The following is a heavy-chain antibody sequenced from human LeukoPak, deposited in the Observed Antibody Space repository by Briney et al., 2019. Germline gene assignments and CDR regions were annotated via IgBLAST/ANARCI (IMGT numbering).Heavy chain of an antibody. Sequence: GGSLRLSCAASGFTFSSYSMNWVRQAPGKGLEWVSYISSSSSTIYYADSVKGRFTISRDNAKNSLYLQMNSLRAEDTAVYYCARERGLADSGSYLDYFDYWGQGTLVTVSS. V-gene: IGHV3-48*04. CDR3: ARERGLADSGSYLDYFDY. CDR1: GFTFSSYS. D-gene: IGHD1-26*01. J-gene: IGHJ4*02. CDR2: ISSSSSTI.